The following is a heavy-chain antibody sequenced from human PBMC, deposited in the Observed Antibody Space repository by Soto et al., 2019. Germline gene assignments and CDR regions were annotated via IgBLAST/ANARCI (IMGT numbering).Heavy chain of an antibody. CDR2: MNPNSGNT. CDR1: GYTFTSYD. D-gene: IGHD3-10*01. V-gene: IGHV1-8*01. CDR3: ADGVFYYSGSHIGYYYYYMDV. J-gene: IGHJ6*03. Sequence: ASVKVSCKASGYTFTSYDINWVRQATGQGLEWMGWMNPNSGNTGYAQKFQGRVTMTRNTSISTAYMELSSLRSEDTAVYYCADGVFYYSGSHIGYYYYYMDVWGKGTTVTVS.